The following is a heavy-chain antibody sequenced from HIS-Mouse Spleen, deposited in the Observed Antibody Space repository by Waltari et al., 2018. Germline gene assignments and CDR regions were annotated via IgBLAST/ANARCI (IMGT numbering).Heavy chain of an antibody. CDR1: GFTFSSYS. J-gene: IGHJ4*02. V-gene: IGHV3-48*01. D-gene: IGHD1-26*01. CDR2: ISSSSSTI. Sequence: EVQLVESGGGLVQPGGSLRLSCAASGFTFSSYSMNWVRQAPGKGLGWVSYISSSSSTIYDADSVKGRFTISRDNAKNSLYLQMNSLRAEDTAVYYCARGASGSYYLVSVSDYWGQGTLVTVSS. CDR3: ARGASGSYYLVSVSDY.